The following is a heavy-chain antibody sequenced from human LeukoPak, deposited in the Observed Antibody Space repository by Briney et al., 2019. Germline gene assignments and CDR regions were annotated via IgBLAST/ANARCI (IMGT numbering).Heavy chain of an antibody. J-gene: IGHJ4*02. CDR1: GFTFNDYG. V-gene: IGHV3-48*03. D-gene: IGHD3-10*01. CDR3: ARDSSGNFIPDYFDY. Sequence: GGSLRLSCTASGFTFNDYGMHWVRQAPGKGLEWVSYISATGNTIYYADSVKGRFTISRDNAKNSLYLQMNSLRAEDTAVYYCARDSSGNFIPDYFDYWGQGTLVTVSS. CDR2: ISATGNTI.